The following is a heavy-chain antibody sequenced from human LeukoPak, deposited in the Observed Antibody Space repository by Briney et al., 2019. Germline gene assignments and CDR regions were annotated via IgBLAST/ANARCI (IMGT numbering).Heavy chain of an antibody. D-gene: IGHD2-2*01. Sequence: GGSLRLSCAASGFTFSSYWMSWVRQAPGKGLEWVSFISTSSTTIYYADSVEGRFTISRDNAKNSLYLQMNSLRAEDTAVYYCARVWVPAARHDAFDIWGQGTMVTVSS. J-gene: IGHJ3*02. CDR3: ARVWVPAARHDAFDI. V-gene: IGHV3-48*01. CDR1: GFTFSSYW. CDR2: ISTSSTTI.